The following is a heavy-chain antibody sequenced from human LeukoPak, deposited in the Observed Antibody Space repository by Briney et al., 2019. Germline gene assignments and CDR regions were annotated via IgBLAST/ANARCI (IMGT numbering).Heavy chain of an antibody. CDR3: ARQRGGCSSTSCYPDAFDI. V-gene: IGHV3-23*01. CDR2: ISGSGGST. Sequence: GGSLRLSCAASGFTFDDYAMSWVRQAPGKGLEWVSAISGSGGSTYYADSVKGRFTISRDNSKNTLYLQMNSLRAEDTAVYYCARQRGGCSSTSCYPDAFDIWGQGTMVTVSS. CDR1: GFTFDDYA. D-gene: IGHD2-2*01. J-gene: IGHJ3*02.